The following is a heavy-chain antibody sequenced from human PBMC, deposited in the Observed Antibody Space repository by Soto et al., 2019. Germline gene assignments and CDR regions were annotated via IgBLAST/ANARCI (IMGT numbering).Heavy chain of an antibody. Sequence: QVQLQESGPGLVKPSGTLSLTCAVSGRSISSGNWWSRVRQPPGMGLEWIGEIFYPGSTNYNPSLKSRVTISADKSKNQFSLRLTSVTAADTAMYYCAKGRGRFDPWGQGTLVTVSS. CDR2: IFYPGST. J-gene: IGHJ5*02. CDR1: GRSISSGNW. V-gene: IGHV4-4*02. CDR3: AKGRGRFDP.